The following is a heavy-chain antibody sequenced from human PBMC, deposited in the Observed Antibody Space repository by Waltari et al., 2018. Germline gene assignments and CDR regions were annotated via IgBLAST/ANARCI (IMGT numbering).Heavy chain of an antibody. J-gene: IGHJ3*02. V-gene: IGHV3-9*01. Sequence: EVQLVESGGGLVQPGRSLRLSCVGSGFPFDDYAVHWVRQAPGKGLEWGSGINWNSGSIGYGDSVKGRFIISRDNARNSVYLEMNGLTSEDTALYYCAKKNDEVFDRNGLVYDAFDMWGQGTVVTVSS. CDR2: INWNSGSI. CDR3: AKKNDEVFDRNGLVYDAFDM. CDR1: GFPFDDYA. D-gene: IGHD3-22*01.